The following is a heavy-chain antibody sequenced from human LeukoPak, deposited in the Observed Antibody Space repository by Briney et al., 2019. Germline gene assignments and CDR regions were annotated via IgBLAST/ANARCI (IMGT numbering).Heavy chain of an antibody. CDR2: FDPEDGET. CDR1: GYTLTELS. V-gene: IGHV1-24*01. J-gene: IGHJ3*02. D-gene: IGHD3-10*01. CDR3: ATLQQLWFGDLYRGGAFDI. Sequence: ASVKVSCKVSGYTLTELSMHWVRQVPGKGLEWMGGFDPEDGETIYAQRFQGRVTMTEDTSTDTAYMELSSLRSDDTAAYYCATLQQLWFGDLYRGGAFDIWGQGTLVTVSS.